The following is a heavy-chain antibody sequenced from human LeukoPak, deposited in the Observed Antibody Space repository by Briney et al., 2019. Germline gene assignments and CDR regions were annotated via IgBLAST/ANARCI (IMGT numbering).Heavy chain of an antibody. J-gene: IGHJ4*02. Sequence: GGSLRLSCATSGFTFSSYAMTWVRQAPGKGLEWVSTITNSGGTLYADSVKGRFTISRDISRNTLYLQMNSLRAEDTAVYYCARALTTLTYEGYWGQGTLVTVSS. CDR2: ITNSGGT. CDR3: ARALTTLTYEGY. V-gene: IGHV3-23*01. D-gene: IGHD1-1*01. CDR1: GFTFSSYA.